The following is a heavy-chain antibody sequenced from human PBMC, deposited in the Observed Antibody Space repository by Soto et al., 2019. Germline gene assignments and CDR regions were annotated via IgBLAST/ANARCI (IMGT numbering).Heavy chain of an antibody. D-gene: IGHD2-2*01. CDR2: ISLYSDGT. J-gene: IGHJ5*02. CDR1: GYTFSNYG. CDR3: ASVVPGAGAWFGP. V-gene: IGHV1-18*01. Sequence: QVQLVQSGGEVKRPGASVKVSCKTSGYTFSNYGITWVRQAPGQPLEWLGWISLYSDGTNYAQKFQGRVSMTTDTSTATAYMELRSLRSDDTAVYYCASVVPGAGAWFGPWGQGTLVTVSS.